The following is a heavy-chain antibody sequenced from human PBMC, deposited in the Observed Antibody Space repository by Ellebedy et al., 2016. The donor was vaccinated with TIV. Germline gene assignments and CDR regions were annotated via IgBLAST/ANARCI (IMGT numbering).Heavy chain of an antibody. J-gene: IGHJ3*02. V-gene: IGHV4-59*01. D-gene: IGHD4-23*01. Sequence: MPSETLSLTSTVSGGSISSYYWSWIRQPPGKGLEWIGYIYYSGSTNYTPSLKSRVTISVDTSKNQFSLKLSSVTAADTAVYYCARDSTVADAFDIWGQGTMVTVSS. CDR2: IYYSGST. CDR1: GGSISSYY. CDR3: ARDSTVADAFDI.